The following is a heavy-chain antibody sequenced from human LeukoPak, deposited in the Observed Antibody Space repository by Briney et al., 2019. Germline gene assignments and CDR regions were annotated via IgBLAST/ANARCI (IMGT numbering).Heavy chain of an antibody. Sequence: SQTLSLTCAVSGASISGAGYSWSWIRQPPGKGLEWIGYIYYRGSTSYNPSLKSRVTISVDTSKNQISLKLDSVTAADTAVYYCARHMVTTPHFDYWGLGTLVTVSS. V-gene: IGHV4-30-4*07. CDR1: GASISGAGYS. CDR3: ARHMVTTPHFDY. J-gene: IGHJ4*02. CDR2: IYYRGST. D-gene: IGHD4-17*01.